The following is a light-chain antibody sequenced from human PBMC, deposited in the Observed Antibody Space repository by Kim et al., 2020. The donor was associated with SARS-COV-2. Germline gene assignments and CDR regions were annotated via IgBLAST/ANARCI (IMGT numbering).Light chain of an antibody. J-gene: IGKJ3*01. CDR2: AAS. V-gene: IGKV1-39*01. CDR1: QSISMY. Sequence: SRGDTVTITCRTSQSISMYLNWYQQKPGKAPRLLIYAASTLQSGVPSRFSGSGSGTDFALTINSLQPEDFATYYCQQSYSKPVGTFGPGTKVDIK. CDR3: QQSYSKPVGT.